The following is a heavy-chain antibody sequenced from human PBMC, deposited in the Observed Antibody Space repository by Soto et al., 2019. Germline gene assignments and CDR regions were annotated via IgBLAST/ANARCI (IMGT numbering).Heavy chain of an antibody. CDR2: ITAYNGNT. CDR3: ARETNYYFDY. CDR1: GYTFINHG. Sequence: QVQLEQSGGDVKKPGSSLKVSCKASGYTFINHGIAWVRQAPGQGLEWMGCITAYNGNTNYAQKFRGRVTMTTDPSTTTAYMELRRLTSDDTAVYYCARETNYYFDYWGQGSLVTVSS. V-gene: IGHV1-18*01. J-gene: IGHJ4*02.